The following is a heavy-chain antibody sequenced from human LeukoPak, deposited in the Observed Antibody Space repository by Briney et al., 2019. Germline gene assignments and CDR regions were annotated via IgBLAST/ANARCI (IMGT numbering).Heavy chain of an antibody. CDR2: IWYDGSNK. V-gene: IGHV3-33*01. J-gene: IGHJ4*02. D-gene: IGHD4-17*01. CDR1: GFTFSSYG. Sequence: GGSLRLSCAASGFTFSSYGMHWVRQAPGKGLEWVAVIWYDGSNKYYADSVKGRFTISRDNSKNTLYLQMNSLRAEDTAVYYCARDRDYGDYVGYFDYWGQGTLATVSS. CDR3: ARDRDYGDYVGYFDY.